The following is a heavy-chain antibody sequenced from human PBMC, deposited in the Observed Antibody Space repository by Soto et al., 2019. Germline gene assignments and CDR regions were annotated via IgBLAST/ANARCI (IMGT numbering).Heavy chain of an antibody. CDR3: ARHAPGTVVVTAMPFDY. V-gene: IGHV5-51*01. CDR2: IYPGDSDT. CDR1: GYSFTSYW. J-gene: IGHJ4*02. D-gene: IGHD2-21*02. Sequence: PGESLKISCKGSGYSFTSYWIGWLRQMSGKGLEWMGIIYPGDSDTRYSPSFQGQVTISADKSISTAYLQWSSLKASDTAMYYCARHAPGTVVVTAMPFDYWGQGTLVTVSS.